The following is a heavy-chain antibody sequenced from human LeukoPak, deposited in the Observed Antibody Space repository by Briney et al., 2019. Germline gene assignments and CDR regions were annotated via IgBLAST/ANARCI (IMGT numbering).Heavy chain of an antibody. D-gene: IGHD1-26*01. CDR3: ARRYSGSYYEIDY. CDR1: GGTFSSYA. Sequence: ASVKVSCKASGGTFSSYAISWVRQAPGQGLEWMGIINPSGGSTSYAQKFQGRVTMTRDTSTSTVYMELSSLRSEDTAVYYCARRYSGSYYEIDYWGQGTLVTVSS. J-gene: IGHJ4*02. V-gene: IGHV1-46*01. CDR2: INPSGGST.